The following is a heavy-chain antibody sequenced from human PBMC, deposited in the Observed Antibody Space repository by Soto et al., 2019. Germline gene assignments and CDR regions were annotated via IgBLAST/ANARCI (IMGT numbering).Heavy chain of an antibody. CDR1: GYTFTSYG. V-gene: IGHV1-18*01. CDR2: ISAYNGNT. D-gene: IGHD1-7*01. J-gene: IGHJ6*02. CDR3: ARILQLTPYYYYGMDV. Sequence: ASVKVSCKASGYTFTSYGISWVRQAPGQGLEWMGWISAYNGNTNYAQKLQGRVTMTADTSTSTAYMELRSLRSEDTAVYYCARILQLTPYYYYGMDVWGQGTTVTVSS.